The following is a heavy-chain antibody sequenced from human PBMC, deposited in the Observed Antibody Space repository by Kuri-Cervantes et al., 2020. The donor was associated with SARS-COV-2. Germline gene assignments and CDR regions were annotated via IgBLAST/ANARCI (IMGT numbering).Heavy chain of an antibody. J-gene: IGHJ4*01. Sequence: GESLKISCAASGFTVSSNYMSWVRQAPGKGLEWVSVIYSGGSTYYADSVKGRFTISRDNSKNTLYLQMNSLRAEDTAVYYCARGGAQYYDFWSGAEDLFDYWGHGTLVTVSS. D-gene: IGHD3-3*01. CDR2: IYSGGST. V-gene: IGHV3-66*01. CDR1: GFTVSSNY. CDR3: ARGGAQYYDFWSGAEDLFDY.